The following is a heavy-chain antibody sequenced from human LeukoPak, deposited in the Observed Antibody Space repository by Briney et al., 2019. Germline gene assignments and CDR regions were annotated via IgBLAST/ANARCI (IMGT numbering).Heavy chain of an antibody. CDR2: INPSGGST. CDR1: GYTFTRYY. J-gene: IGHJ4*02. V-gene: IGHV1-46*01. CDR3: ARDGTPEYDHIWGRPQLY. D-gene: IGHD3-16*01. Sequence: ASVKVSCKASGYTFTRYYLHWVRQAPGQGLEWMGIINPSGGSTRYAQKFQGRVTMTRDTSTSTVYMELKSLRSEDTAIYCCARDGTPEYDHIWGRPQLYWGQGTLVIVSS.